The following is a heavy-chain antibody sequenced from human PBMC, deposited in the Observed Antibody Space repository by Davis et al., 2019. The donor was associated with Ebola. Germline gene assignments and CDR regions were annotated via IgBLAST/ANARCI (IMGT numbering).Heavy chain of an antibody. D-gene: IGHD2-21*01. V-gene: IGHV4-39*01. J-gene: IGHJ6*02. CDR2: IFHSGST. Sequence: SETLSLTCTVSGASISSGSHYWAWIRQSPGKGLDWIASIFHSGSTYYNPSLKSQVTISVDTSENQFSLRVNSVTAADTAVYFCKGDTYYYYDMDAWGQGTTVTVSS. CDR1: GASISSGSHY. CDR3: KGDTYYYYDMDA.